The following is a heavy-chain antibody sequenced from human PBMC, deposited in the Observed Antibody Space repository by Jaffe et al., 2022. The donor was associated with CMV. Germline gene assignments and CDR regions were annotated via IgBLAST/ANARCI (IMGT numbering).Heavy chain of an antibody. Sequence: QVTLRESGPALVKPTQTLTLTCTFSGFSLSTSGMCVSWIRQPPGKALEWLARIDWDDDKYYSTSLKTRLTISKDTSKNQVVLTMTNMDPVDTATYYCARTAYYYDSSGYSYYYYYYYMDVWGKGTTVTVSS. CDR1: GFSLSTSGMC. J-gene: IGHJ6*03. CDR3: ARTAYYYDSSGYSYYYYYYYMDV. D-gene: IGHD3-22*01. V-gene: IGHV2-70*15. CDR2: IDWDDDK.